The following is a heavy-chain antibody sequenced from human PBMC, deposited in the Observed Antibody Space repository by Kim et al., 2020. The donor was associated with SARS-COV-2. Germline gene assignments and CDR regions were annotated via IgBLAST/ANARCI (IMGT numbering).Heavy chain of an antibody. V-gene: IGHV1-69*13. Sequence: SVKVSCKTFGDTFRRYALSWVRQAPGQRLEYLGGTIPTYNIVNYGQRFKGRVTITAVESTRTVFMELRNLRSDDTAVYYCARETVVGGRGAFDSWGQGT. CDR2: TIPTYNIV. D-gene: IGHD2-15*01. J-gene: IGHJ4*02. CDR1: GDTFRRYA. CDR3: ARETVVGGRGAFDS.